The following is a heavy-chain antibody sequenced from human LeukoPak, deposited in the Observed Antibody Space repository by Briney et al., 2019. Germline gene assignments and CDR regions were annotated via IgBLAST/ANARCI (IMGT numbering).Heavy chain of an antibody. CDR2: ISAYNGNT. V-gene: IGHV1-18*01. D-gene: IGHD3-9*01. J-gene: IGHJ4*02. CDR3: ARGLRYFDWLGGGDY. Sequence: GASVKVSCKASGYTFTNYGISWVRQAPGQGLEWMGWISAYNGNTNYAHKLQGRVTMTTDTSTSTVYMELRSLRSDDTAVYYCARGLRYFDWLGGGDYWGQGTLVTVSS. CDR1: GYTFTNYG.